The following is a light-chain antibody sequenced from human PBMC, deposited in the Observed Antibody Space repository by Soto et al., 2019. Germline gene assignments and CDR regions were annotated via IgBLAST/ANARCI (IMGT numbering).Light chain of an antibody. CDR1: QTISSW. V-gene: IGKV1-5*01. J-gene: IGKJ5*01. Sequence: DIQMAQSRATLSGSVGARVSITYRASQTISSWLAWYQQKPGKAPKLLXYAASSLQSGGPSRFSGSGSGTELTLTVSSLQPEDFANYYCQQFNTYPPITFGQGTRLDIK. CDR2: AAS. CDR3: QQFNTYPPIT.